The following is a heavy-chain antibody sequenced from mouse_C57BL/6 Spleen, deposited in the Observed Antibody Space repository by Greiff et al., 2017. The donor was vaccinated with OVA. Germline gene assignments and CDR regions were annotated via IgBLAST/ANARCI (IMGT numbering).Heavy chain of an antibody. CDR1: GYTFTSYW. D-gene: IGHD4-1*01. CDR2: IYPSDSET. Sequence: VKLQQPGAELVRPGSSVKLSCKASGYTFTSYWMDWVKQRPGQGLEWIGNIYPSDSETHYNQKFKDKATLTVDKSSSTAYMQLSSLTSEDSAVYYCARSWDWYFDVWGTGTTVTVSS. J-gene: IGHJ1*03. CDR3: ARSWDWYFDV. V-gene: IGHV1-61*01.